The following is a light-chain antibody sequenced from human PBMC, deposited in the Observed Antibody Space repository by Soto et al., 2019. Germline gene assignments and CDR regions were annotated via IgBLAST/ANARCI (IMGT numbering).Light chain of an antibody. CDR2: DNH. CDR3: GAWDSSLSGVV. CDR1: TSNIGNNY. V-gene: IGLV1-51*01. Sequence: QSALTQPPSVSAAPGQKVTISCSGSTSNIGNNYVSWYQQLPGTAPKLLIYDNHNRPSGIPDRFSGSKSGTSATLGITGLQTGDEADYYCGAWDSSLSGVVFGGGTKLTVL. J-gene: IGLJ2*01.